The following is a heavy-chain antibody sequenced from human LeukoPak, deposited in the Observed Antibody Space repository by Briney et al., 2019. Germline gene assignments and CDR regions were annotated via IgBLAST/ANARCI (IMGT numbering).Heavy chain of an antibody. CDR3: ARYWVDHFDY. V-gene: IGHV1-69*05. CDR1: GYTFTGYY. J-gene: IGHJ4*02. CDR2: IIPIFGTA. D-gene: IGHD2-15*01. Sequence: GASVKVSCKASGYTFTGYYMHWVRQAPGQGLEWMGGIIPIFGTANYAQKFQGRVTITTDESTSTAYMELSSLRSEDTAVYNCARYWVDHFDYWGQGTLVTVSS.